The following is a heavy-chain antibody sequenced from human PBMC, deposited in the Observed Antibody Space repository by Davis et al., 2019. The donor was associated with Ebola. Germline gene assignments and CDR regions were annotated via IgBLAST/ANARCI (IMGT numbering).Heavy chain of an antibody. Sequence: GESLKISCAASGFTFSSYGMHWVRQAPGKGLEWVANIKQDGSEKYYVDSVKGRFTISRDNAKNSLYLQMNSLRAEDTAVYYCARGFSSSWVAGYWYFDLWGRGTLVTVSS. CDR2: IKQDGSEK. D-gene: IGHD6-13*01. V-gene: IGHV3-7*01. CDR1: GFTFSSYG. J-gene: IGHJ2*01. CDR3: ARGFSSSWVAGYWYFDL.